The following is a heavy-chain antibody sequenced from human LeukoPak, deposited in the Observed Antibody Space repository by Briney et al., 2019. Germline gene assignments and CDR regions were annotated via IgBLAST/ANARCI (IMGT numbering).Heavy chain of an antibody. V-gene: IGHV3-11*01. D-gene: IGHD3-9*01. CDR2: ITNGGSTI. J-gene: IGHJ6*02. CDR1: GFTFSDYN. Sequence: GGSLRLSCAASGFTFSDYNMNRVRQAPGKGLEWVSYITNGGSTIHHADSVKGRFTISRDNAKKTLYLQMNSLRAEDTAVYYCARSIGLTGGGVDVRGQGTTVTVSS. CDR3: ARSIGLTGGGVDV.